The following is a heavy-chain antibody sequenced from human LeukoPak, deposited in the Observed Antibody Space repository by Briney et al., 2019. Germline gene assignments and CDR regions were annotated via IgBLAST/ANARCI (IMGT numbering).Heavy chain of an antibody. J-gene: IGHJ6*02. V-gene: IGHV3-30-3*01. CDR2: ISYDGSNK. CDR1: GFTFSSYA. CDR3: ARDHAYSGSYRPYGMDV. D-gene: IGHD1-26*01. Sequence: GGSLRLSCAAPGFTFSSYAMHWVRQAPGKGLEWVAVISYDGSNKYYADSVKGRFTISRDNSKNTLYLQMNSLRAEDTAVYYCARDHAYSGSYRPYGMDVWGQGTTVTVSS.